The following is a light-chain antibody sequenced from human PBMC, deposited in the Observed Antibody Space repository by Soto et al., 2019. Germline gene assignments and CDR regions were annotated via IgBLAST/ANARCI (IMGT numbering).Light chain of an antibody. J-gene: IGLJ3*02. Sequence: QSALTQPASVSGSPGQSITISCTGTSSDIGGYNYVSWYQQHPGKAPKLMIYEVSYRPSGLSNRFSGSKSGYTASLSISGLQFEVEADYYCSSKTSATTVVFGGVTKLTVL. CDR1: SSDIGGYNY. V-gene: IGLV2-14*01. CDR3: SSKTSATTVV. CDR2: EVS.